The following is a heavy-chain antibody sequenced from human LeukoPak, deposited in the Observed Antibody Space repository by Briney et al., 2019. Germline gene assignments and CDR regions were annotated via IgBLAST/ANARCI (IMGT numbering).Heavy chain of an antibody. J-gene: IGHJ4*02. Sequence: GGSLRLSCAASGFTFSHYGMHWVRQAPGKGLEWVASIWYDGSNKYYGDSVKGRFTISRDNSKNTLYLQMNSLRAEDTAVYYCATITMVSNWGQGTLVTVSS. CDR1: GFTFSHYG. CDR2: IWYDGSNK. D-gene: IGHD3-10*01. CDR3: ATITMVSN. V-gene: IGHV3-33*01.